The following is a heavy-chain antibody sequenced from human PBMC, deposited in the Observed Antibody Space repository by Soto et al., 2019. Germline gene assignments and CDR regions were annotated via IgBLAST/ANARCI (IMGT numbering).Heavy chain of an antibody. D-gene: IGHD2-2*03. V-gene: IGHV3-74*01. CDR3: ARDRIGYCESSGCSIGPDGLDV. Sequence: EVQLVESGGGLVQPGGSLTLSCAASGFSFGSHWIHWVRQAPGKGLVWVSRVHGDGRSASYADSMKGRFTVSTDSAKNTLDLQMNSLRVEDTAVYYCARDRIGYCESSGCSIGPDGLDVWGQGTTVIVSS. CDR1: GFSFGSHW. CDR2: VHGDGRSA. J-gene: IGHJ6*02.